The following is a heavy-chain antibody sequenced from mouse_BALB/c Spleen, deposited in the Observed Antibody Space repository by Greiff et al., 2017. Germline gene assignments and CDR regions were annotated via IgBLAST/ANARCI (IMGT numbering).Heavy chain of an antibody. CDR2: IWSDGST. V-gene: IGHV2-6-2*01. D-gene: IGHD3-1*01. CDR3: ARHSSGLERSHAMDY. CDR1: GFSLTSYG. J-gene: IGHJ4*01. Sequence: VKLMESGPDLVAPSQSLSITCTVSGFSLTSYGVHWVRQPPGKGLEWLVVIWSDGSTTYNSALKSRLSISKDNSKSQVFLKMNSLQTDDTAMYYCARHSSGLERSHAMDYWGQGTSVTVSS.